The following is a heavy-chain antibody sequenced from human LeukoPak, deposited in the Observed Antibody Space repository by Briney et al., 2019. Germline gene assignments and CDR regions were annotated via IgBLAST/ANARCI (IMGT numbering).Heavy chain of an antibody. J-gene: IGHJ4*02. D-gene: IGHD1-26*01. CDR2: IYSGGST. V-gene: IGHV3-53*01. CDR3: AKGDTTWELPHDY. Sequence: PGGSLRLSCAASGFTVSSNYMSWVRQAAGKGLEWVSVIYSGGSTYYADSVKGRFTISRDNSKNTLYLQMNSLRAEDTAVYYCAKGDTTWELPHDYWGQGTLVTVSS. CDR1: GFTVSSNY.